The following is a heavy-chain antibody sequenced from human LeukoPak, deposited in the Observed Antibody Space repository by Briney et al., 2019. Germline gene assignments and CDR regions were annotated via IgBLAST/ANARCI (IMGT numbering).Heavy chain of an antibody. CDR1: GYTFTSYY. D-gene: IGHD1-26*01. J-gene: IGHJ3*02. V-gene: IGHV1-46*03. Sequence: ASVKVSCKTSGYTFTSYYMHWVRQAPGQGLEWMGIINLNGGSTKYAQKFQGRVTMTRDTSTSTVYIELSSLKSEDTAVYYCTRRYSGSYPHAFDIWGQGTMVTVSS. CDR3: TRRYSGSYPHAFDI. CDR2: INLNGGST.